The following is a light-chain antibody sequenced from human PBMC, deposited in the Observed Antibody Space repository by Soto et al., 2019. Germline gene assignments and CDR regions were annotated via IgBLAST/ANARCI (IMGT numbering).Light chain of an antibody. CDR1: HDVRSW. CDR3: QQANGDPWT. V-gene: IGKV1-12*01. J-gene: IGKJ1*01. Sequence: DIQMTQSPSSVSASVGDRVTISCRASHDVRSWLAWYQQKPGKAPNPLIYGASTLQSGVPSRFSVSGSETDFKLSISSLQPEDCTPYYCQQANGDPWTFGQGTKVEIK. CDR2: GAS.